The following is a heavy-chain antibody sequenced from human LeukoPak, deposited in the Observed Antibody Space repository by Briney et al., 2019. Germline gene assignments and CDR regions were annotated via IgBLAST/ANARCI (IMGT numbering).Heavy chain of an antibody. CDR3: ARGYYYDSSGYYYYPYYFDY. CDR1: GGTFSSYA. V-gene: IGHV1-69*04. D-gene: IGHD3-22*01. J-gene: IGHJ4*02. CDR2: IIPILGIA. Sequence: ASVKVSCKASGGTFSSYAISWVRQAPGQGLEWMGRIIPILGIANYAQKFQGRVTITADKSTSTAYMELSSLRSEDTAVYYCARGYYYDSSGYYYYPYYFDYWGQGTLVTVSS.